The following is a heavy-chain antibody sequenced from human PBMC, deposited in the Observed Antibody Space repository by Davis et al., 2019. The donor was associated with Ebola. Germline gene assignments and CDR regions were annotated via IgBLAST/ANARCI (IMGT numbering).Heavy chain of an antibody. CDR2: IYYPGNT. CDR1: GGSVSSKSYF. Sequence: SETLSLTCTVSGGSVSSKSYFWSWLRQPPGKGLEWMEWIGYIYYPGNTNFNPSLKSRVTISVDTSKNQFSLKLRSVTAADTAVYYCARLTTDDSGWYFYGMDVWGKGTTVTVSS. D-gene: IGHD6-19*01. V-gene: IGHV4-61*01. J-gene: IGHJ6*04. CDR3: ARLTTDDSGWYFYGMDV.